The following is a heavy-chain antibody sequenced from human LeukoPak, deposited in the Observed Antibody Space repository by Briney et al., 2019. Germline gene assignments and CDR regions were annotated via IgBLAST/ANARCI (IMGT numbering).Heavy chain of an antibody. CDR3: ARHKGSTRYSPFDS. Sequence: SQTLSLTCTVSDDSISSYYWSWIRQPPGNGMEWIGFVYYSVSTGTNPTLKSRVAISVDTSKNQFSLKLTSRTAADAAVYYCARHKGSTRYSPFDSCGQGNLVTVSS. CDR2: VYYSVST. D-gene: IGHD2-15*01. CDR1: DDSISSYY. J-gene: IGHJ4*02. V-gene: IGHV4-59*08.